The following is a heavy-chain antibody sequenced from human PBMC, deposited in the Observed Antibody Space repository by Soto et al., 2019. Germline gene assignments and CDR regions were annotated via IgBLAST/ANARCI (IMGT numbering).Heavy chain of an antibody. Sequence: VKVSCKASGYTFTGYYMHWVRQAPGQGLEWMGWINPNCGGTNYAQKFQGWVTMTRDTSISTAYMELSRLRSDDTAVYYCARGAAYCSSTSCSTPKIYYYYGMDVWGQETTVTVSS. D-gene: IGHD2-2*01. J-gene: IGHJ6*02. V-gene: IGHV1-2*04. CDR1: GYTFTGYY. CDR2: INPNCGGT. CDR3: ARGAAYCSSTSCSTPKIYYYYGMDV.